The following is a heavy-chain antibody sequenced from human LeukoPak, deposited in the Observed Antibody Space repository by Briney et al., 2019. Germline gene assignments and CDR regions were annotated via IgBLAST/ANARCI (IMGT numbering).Heavy chain of an antibody. V-gene: IGHV3-30*04. J-gene: IGHJ4*02. D-gene: IGHD3-22*01. CDR2: VSYDGRNK. Sequence: GGSLRLSCAVSGFNLSSYAMYWVRQAPGKGLEWVATVSYDGRNKRYADSVNGRITISRDNSKSTLDLEMNSLRPEDTAVYFCARDGSPYYDSSGFFDHWGQGTRVTVSS. CDR1: GFNLSSYA. CDR3: ARDGSPYYDSSGFFDH.